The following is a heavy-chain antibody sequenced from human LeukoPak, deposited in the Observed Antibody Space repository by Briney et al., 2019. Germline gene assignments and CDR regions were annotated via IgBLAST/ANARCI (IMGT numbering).Heavy chain of an antibody. CDR3: ARDPLMWLQSEYYFDY. D-gene: IGHD5-24*01. V-gene: IGHV4-30-2*01. J-gene: IGHJ4*02. CDR1: GDSFSSASYY. CDR2: IFHSGST. Sequence: PSQTLSLTCTVSGDSFSSASYYWSWIRQPPGKGLEWIGYIFHSGSTYYNPSLKSRVTISVDRSKNQFSLKLTSVTAADTAVYYCARDPLMWLQSEYYFDYWGQGTLVTVSS.